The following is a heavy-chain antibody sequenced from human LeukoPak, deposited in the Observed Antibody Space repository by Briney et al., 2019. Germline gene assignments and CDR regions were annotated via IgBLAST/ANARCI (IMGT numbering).Heavy chain of an antibody. Sequence: SETLSLTCTVSGGSISIDYWSWIRQPPGEGRVWIGYIYYSGTTNYHPSLKSRVTISVDTSKNQFSLKLTSVTAADTAVYYCARGGKWLQIDYWGQGTLVTVSS. J-gene: IGHJ4*02. CDR2: IYYSGTT. V-gene: IGHV4-59*01. CDR3: ARGGKWLQIDY. CDR1: GGSISIDY. D-gene: IGHD5-24*01.